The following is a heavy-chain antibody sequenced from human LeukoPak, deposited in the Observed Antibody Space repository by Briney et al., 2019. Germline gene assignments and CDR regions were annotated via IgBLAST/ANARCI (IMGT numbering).Heavy chain of an antibody. D-gene: IGHD4-17*01. V-gene: IGHV3-23*01. J-gene: IGHJ3*01. CDR2: IRGRGDTT. CDR1: GFTLSNYA. CDR3: AMDPNGDYLGAFDF. Sequence: GESLRLSCACSGFTLSNYAMTWVRQAPAKVLEGVSAIRGRGDTTRYGESVKGRFTVYRDNSRDTLYLEMTNLRAEDAAVYFCAMDPNGDYLGAFDFWGRGALVTVSS.